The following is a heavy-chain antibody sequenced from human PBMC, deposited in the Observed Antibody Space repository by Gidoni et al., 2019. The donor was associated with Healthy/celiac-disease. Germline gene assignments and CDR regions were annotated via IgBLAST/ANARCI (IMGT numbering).Heavy chain of an antibody. V-gene: IGHV5-51*01. CDR1: GYSCTSYW. CDR3: ARRRSDHYYGMDV. J-gene: IGHJ6*02. Sequence: EVQLVQSGAEVKKPGESLKIACKGSGYSCTSYWIGWVRQMPGKGLEWMGIIYPGDSDTRYSPSFQGQVTISADKSISTAYLQWSSLKASDTAMYYCARRRSDHYYGMDVWGQGTTVTVSS. CDR2: IYPGDSDT. D-gene: IGHD2-21*01.